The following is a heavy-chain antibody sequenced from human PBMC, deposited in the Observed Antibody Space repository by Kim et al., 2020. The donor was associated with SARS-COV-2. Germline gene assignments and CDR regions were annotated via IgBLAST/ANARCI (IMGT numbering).Heavy chain of an antibody. CDR3: ATVTNSLSEFDY. CDR2: FDPEDGET. V-gene: IGHV1-24*01. D-gene: IGHD1-7*01. J-gene: IGHJ4*02. Sequence: ASVKVSCKVSGYTLTELSMHWVRQAPGKGLEWMGGFDPEDGETIYAQKFQGRVTMTEDTSTDTAYMELSSLRSEDTAVYYCATVTNSLSEFDYWGQGTLVTVSS. CDR1: GYTLTELS.